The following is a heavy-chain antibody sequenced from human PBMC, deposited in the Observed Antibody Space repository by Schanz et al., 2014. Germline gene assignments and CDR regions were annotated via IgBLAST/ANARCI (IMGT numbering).Heavy chain of an antibody. J-gene: IGHJ3*01. CDR3: ARETTIITGGAFDV. Sequence: QVQLVQSGGEVKKPGASATVSCKASGYTFNNHGISWVRQAPGQGLEWMGWISAFDDKTDYAQNFQGRLIMTTDTFTTTVYMELRGLRSDDTAVYYCARETTIITGGAFDVWGQGTMVTVSS. CDR1: GYTFNNHG. V-gene: IGHV1-18*01. D-gene: IGHD3-9*01. CDR2: ISAFDDKT.